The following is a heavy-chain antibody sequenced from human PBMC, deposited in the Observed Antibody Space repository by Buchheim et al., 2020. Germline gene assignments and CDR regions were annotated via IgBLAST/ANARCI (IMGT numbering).Heavy chain of an antibody. CDR1: GGSFSSGDSY. V-gene: IGHV4-31*03. CDR2: IFYTGST. D-gene: IGHD5-12*01. J-gene: IGHJ4*02. Sequence: QVQLQESGPGLVKPSQTLSLTCTVSGGSFSSGDSYYSWIRQHPGTGLEWIASIFYTGSTYYNPSLKSRLNISLETSKNQFSLNLASVTAADTAVYYCARRSSSGYDYFDYWGQGTL. CDR3: ARRSSSGYDYFDY.